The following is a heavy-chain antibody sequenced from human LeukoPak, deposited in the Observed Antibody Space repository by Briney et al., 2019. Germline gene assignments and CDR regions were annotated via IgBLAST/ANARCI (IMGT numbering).Heavy chain of an antibody. D-gene: IGHD2-2*01. CDR1: GGSISSGDYY. J-gene: IGHJ6*02. CDR2: IYYSGST. CDR3: AREKKEYQLTYGMDV. Sequence: SETLSLTCTVSGGSISSGDYYWSWIRQPPGKGLECIGYIYYSGSTYYNPSLKSRVTISVDTSKNQFSLKLSSVTAADTAVYYCAREKKEYQLTYGMDVWGQGTTVTVSS. V-gene: IGHV4-30-4*08.